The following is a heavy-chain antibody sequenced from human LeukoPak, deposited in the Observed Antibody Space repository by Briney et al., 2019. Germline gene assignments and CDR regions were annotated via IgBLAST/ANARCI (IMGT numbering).Heavy chain of an antibody. J-gene: IGHJ4*02. Sequence: PGGSLRLSCAASEFTFSSYAMSWVRQAPGKGLEWVSTISGVGGSTYYADSVKGRFTISRDNSKNTLYLQMNSLRAEDTAVYYCAKDPIGSSYYGGDSWGQGTLVTVFS. CDR3: AKDPIGSSYYGGDS. CDR2: ISGVGGST. CDR1: EFTFSSYA. V-gene: IGHV3-23*01. D-gene: IGHD6-13*01.